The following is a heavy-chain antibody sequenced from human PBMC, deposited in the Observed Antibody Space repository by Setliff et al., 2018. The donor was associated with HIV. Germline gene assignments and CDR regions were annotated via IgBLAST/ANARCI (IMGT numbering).Heavy chain of an antibody. CDR1: GFTLSNHW. Sequence: GGSLRLSCAASGFTLSNHWMYWVRQVPGKGLVWVSRISSDGTSKSYADSVKGRFTISRDNTKNTLYLQMNSLRVEDTAFYYCARDAAAPAAIEGAFDIWGQGTMVTVSS. V-gene: IGHV3-74*01. CDR2: ISSDGTSK. CDR3: ARDAAAPAAIEGAFDI. D-gene: IGHD2-2*02. J-gene: IGHJ3*02.